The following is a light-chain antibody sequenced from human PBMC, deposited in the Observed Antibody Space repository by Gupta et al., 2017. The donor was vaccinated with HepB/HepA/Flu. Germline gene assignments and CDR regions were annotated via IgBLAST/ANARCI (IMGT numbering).Light chain of an antibody. CDR3: QQYNNWLTWT. J-gene: IGKJ1*01. CDR1: QSVSSN. CDR2: GAS. V-gene: IGKV3-15*01. Sequence: EIVMTQSPATLSVSPGERATLSCRASQSVSSNLAWYQQKPGQAPRLLIYGASTRATGIPARFSGSGSGTEFTLTISSLQSEDFAVYYCQQYNNWLTWTCGQGTKLEIK.